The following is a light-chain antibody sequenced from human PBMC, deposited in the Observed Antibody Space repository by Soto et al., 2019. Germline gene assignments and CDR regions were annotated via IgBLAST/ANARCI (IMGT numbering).Light chain of an antibody. J-gene: IGKJ1*01. CDR2: DAS. Sequence: IQLTQSHPTLSASVGDRVTITCRASQTISTWMAWYQQKPGKAPKLLVYDASTLQSGVASRFSGSGSGTEFTLIISGLQPDDSATYYCQQYTNTNNPWMFGQGTKVDI. V-gene: IGKV1-5*01. CDR3: QQYTNTNNPWM. CDR1: QTISTW.